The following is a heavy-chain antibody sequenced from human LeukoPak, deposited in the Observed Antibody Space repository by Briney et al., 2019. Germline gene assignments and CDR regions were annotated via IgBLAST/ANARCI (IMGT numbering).Heavy chain of an antibody. CDR1: GGTFSSYT. CDR3: ARAYSSGRGYYFDY. D-gene: IGHD6-19*01. V-gene: IGHV1-69*02. CDR2: IIPILGIA. J-gene: IGHJ4*02. Sequence: SVKVSCEASGGTFSSYTISWVRQAPGQGLEWMGRIIPILGIANYAQKFQGRVTITADKSTSTAYMELSSLRSEDTAVYYCARAYSSGRGYYFDYWGQGTLVTVSS.